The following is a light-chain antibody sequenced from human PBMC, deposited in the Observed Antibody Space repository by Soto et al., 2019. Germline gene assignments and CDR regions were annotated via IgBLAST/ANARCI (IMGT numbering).Light chain of an antibody. V-gene: IGLV2-14*03. CDR1: GSDIGGYDF. CDR2: DVR. Sequence: QSALTQPASVSGSPGQSITISCTGTGSDIGGYDFVSWYQHHPGKAPKLLVYDVRHRPSRVSIRCSGSKSGNTASLTISGLHPKDDAHYYCSSYTNSGTLVVFGGGTKVTVL. CDR3: SSYTNSGTLVV. J-gene: IGLJ2*01.